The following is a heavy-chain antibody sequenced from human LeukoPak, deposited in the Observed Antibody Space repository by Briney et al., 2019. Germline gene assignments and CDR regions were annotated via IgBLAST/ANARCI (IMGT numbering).Heavy chain of an antibody. J-gene: IGHJ4*02. CDR3: ARDLQEISSFYFDY. CDR2: LSFDAIVR. D-gene: IGHD3-16*02. CDR1: KQTSKTHA. Sequence: GGSRRLSCVLSKQTSKTHATRWVRQPPGGGGGWGAGLSFDAIVRNYADSVKGRFTISRDNSKNTLYLQMHSLSPEDTAVYFCARDLQEISSFYFDYWGQGSLVTVSS. V-gene: IGHV3-30*04.